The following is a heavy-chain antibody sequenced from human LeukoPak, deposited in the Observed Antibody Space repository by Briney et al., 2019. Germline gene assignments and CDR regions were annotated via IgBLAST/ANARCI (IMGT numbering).Heavy chain of an antibody. V-gene: IGHV1-18*01. J-gene: IGHJ4*02. Sequence: ASVTVSCKASGYTFTSCGISWVRQAPGQGLEWMGWISAYNGNTNYAQKLQGRVTMTTDTSTSTAYMELRSLRSDDTAVYYCARSGNFGIVVVITPFDYWGQGTLVTVSS. CDR2: ISAYNGNT. D-gene: IGHD3-22*01. CDR1: GYTFTSCG. CDR3: ARSGNFGIVVVITPFDY.